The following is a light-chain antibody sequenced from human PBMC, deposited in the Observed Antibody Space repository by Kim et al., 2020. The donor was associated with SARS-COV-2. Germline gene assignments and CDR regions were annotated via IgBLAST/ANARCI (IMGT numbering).Light chain of an antibody. J-gene: IGKJ1*01. CDR1: QAISNY. CDR2: AAS. V-gene: IGKV1-27*01. CDR3: QKYHSDHS. Sequence: DIQMTQSPSSLSASVGDRVTITCRASQAISNYLAWYQQKPGKVPKLLIYAASTLQSGVPSRFSGAGSGTDFTLTISSLQPEDVATYNCQKYHSDHSFGQGTKLDIK.